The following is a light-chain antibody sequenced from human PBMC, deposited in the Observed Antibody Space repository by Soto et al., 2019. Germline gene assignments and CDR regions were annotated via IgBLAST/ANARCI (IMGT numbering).Light chain of an antibody. CDR3: QQYDILPIT. CDR1: YDIINS. V-gene: IGKV1-33*01. J-gene: IGKJ4*01. Sequence: DIQVTQSPSSLSASVGDRVTITFQSSYDIINSLNWYQQTPGKAPKLLIHDASILQTGVPSRFSGSGSGTDFTFTITSLQPEDIATYYCQQYDILPITFGGGTKVDIK. CDR2: DAS.